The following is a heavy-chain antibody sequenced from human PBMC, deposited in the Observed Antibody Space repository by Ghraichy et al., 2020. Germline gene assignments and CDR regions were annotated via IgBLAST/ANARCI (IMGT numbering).Heavy chain of an antibody. J-gene: IGHJ6*02. D-gene: IGHD3-3*01. CDR2: ISYDGNNM. Sequence: GGSLRLSCGASGFTFSRYAIHWVRQAPGKGLEWVAVISYDGNNMYYADSVKGRFTISRDNSKNTLYLHMNSLRPEDTAFYYCARDPYYDFWSGGCGMDVWGQGTTVTVSS. CDR3: ARDPYYDFWSGGCGMDV. CDR1: GFTFSRYA. V-gene: IGHV3-30-3*01.